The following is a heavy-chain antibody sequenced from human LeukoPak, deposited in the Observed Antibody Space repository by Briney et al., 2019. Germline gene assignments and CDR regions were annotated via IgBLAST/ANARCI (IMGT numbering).Heavy chain of an antibody. Sequence: SETLSLTCTVSGGSISSSSYYWGWIRQPPGKGLEWIGSIYYSGSTYYNPSLKSRVTISVDTSKNQFSLKLSSVTAADTAVYYCARGINTVTNPFDYWGQGTLVTVSS. V-gene: IGHV4-39*07. CDR2: IYYSGST. CDR3: ARGINTVTNPFDY. D-gene: IGHD4-17*01. J-gene: IGHJ4*02. CDR1: GGSISSSSYY.